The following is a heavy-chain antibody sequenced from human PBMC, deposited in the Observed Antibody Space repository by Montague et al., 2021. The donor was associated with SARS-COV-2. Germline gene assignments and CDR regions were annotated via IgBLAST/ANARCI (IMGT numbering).Heavy chain of an antibody. CDR2: SYYSGSVTT. Sequence: SETLSLTCSVSGGSINNYYWCWVRQSPGKGLEWIGYSYYSGSVTTXYNPSLKSRVSISVDTPENQFSLKLTSVTAADTAVYYCARRGGGEVFARFMYWYFDVWSRGSLVTVSS. CDR3: ARRGGGEVFARFMYWYFDV. CDR1: GGSINNYY. J-gene: IGHJ2*01. D-gene: IGHD2-21*01. V-gene: IGHV4-59*13.